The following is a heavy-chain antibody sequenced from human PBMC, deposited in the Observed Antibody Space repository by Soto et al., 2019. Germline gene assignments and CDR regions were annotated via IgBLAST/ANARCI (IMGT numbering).Heavy chain of an antibody. V-gene: IGHV1-46*03. CDR1: AYTFTSYY. CDR3: ARDSNVAPGYYYMDV. CDR2: INPSGGST. Sequence: ASVKVSCKASAYTFTSYYMHWVRQAPGQGLEWMGIINPSGGSTSYAQKFQGRVTMTRDTSTSTVYMELSSLRSEDTAVYYCARDSNVAPGYYYMDVWGKGTTVTVSS. J-gene: IGHJ6*03. D-gene: IGHD5-12*01.